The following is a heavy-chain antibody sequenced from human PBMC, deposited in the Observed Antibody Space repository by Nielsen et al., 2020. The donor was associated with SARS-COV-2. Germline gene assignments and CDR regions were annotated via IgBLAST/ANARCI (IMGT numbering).Heavy chain of an antibody. D-gene: IGHD1-14*01. CDR2: IYYSGST. V-gene: IGHV4-59*12. CDR1: GGSISSYY. CDR3: ARGAGTWNYYYYYGMDV. Sequence: SETLSLTCTVSGGSISSYYWSWIRQPPGKGLEWIGYIYYSGSTNYNPSLKSRVTISVDTSKNQFSLKLSSVTAVDTAVYYCARGAGTWNYYYYYGMDVWGQGTTVTVSS. J-gene: IGHJ6*02.